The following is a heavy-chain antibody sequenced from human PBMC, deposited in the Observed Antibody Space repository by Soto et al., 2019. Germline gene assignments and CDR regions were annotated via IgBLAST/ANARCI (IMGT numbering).Heavy chain of an antibody. J-gene: IGHJ6*02. CDR3: AREGYCSSTSCYESSYYYYGMDV. CDR1: GSTFSSNA. CDR2: ISYDGSNK. V-gene: IGHV3-30-3*01. Sequence: GGSLRLSCAASGSTFSSNAMHWVRQAPGKGLEWVAVISYDGSNKYYADSVKGRFTISRDNSKNTLYLQMNSLRAEDTAVYYCAREGYCSSTSCYESSYYYYGMDVWGQGTTVTVSS. D-gene: IGHD2-2*01.